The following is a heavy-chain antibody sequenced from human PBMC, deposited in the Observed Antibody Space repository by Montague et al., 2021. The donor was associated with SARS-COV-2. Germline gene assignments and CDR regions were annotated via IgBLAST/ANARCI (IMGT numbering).Heavy chain of an antibody. CDR3: ARDSGSSFDP. J-gene: IGHJ5*02. V-gene: IGHV3-30*04. Sequence: FLRLSCAASGFTFGSYAMHWVRQAPGKGLEWVALISYDGSNKYYADSVKGRFTISRDNSKNTLYLQMNSLRAEDTAVYYCARDSGSSFDPWGQGTLVTVSS. CDR2: ISYDGSNK. D-gene: IGHD1-26*01. CDR1: GFTFGSYA.